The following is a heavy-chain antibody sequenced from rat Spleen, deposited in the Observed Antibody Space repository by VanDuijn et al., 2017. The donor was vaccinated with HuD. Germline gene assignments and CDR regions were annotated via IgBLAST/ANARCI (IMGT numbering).Heavy chain of an antibody. CDR2: INVAGDTT. Sequence: EVQLVESDGGLVQPGRSLKLSCAASGFILNDYYMAWVRQAPTKGLEWVASINVAGDTTYYRDSVKGRFTISRDNAKNTLYLQMDSLRSEDTATYYLARIDGYNPSYYGYFDFWGPGTMVTVSS. CDR3: ARIDGYNPSYYGYFDF. J-gene: IGHJ1*01. V-gene: IGHV5-25*01. CDR1: GFILNDYY. D-gene: IGHD1-9*01.